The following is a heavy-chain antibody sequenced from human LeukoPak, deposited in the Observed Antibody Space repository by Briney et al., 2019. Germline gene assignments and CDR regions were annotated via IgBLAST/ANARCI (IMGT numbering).Heavy chain of an antibody. J-gene: IGHJ4*02. CDR3: ASLGFDY. CDR1: GFTFSDHY. V-gene: IGHV3-72*01. D-gene: IGHD3-16*01. Sequence: GGCLRLSCAASGFTFSDHYMDWVRQAPGKGLEWVGRTRNKANSYTTEYAASVKGRFTISRDDSKNSLYLQMNSLKTEDTAVYYCASLGFDYWGQGTLVTVSS. CDR2: TRNKANSYTT.